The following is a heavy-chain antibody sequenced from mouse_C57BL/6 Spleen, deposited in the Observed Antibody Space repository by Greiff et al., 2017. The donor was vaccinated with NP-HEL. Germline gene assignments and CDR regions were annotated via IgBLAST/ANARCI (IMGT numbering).Heavy chain of an antibody. Sequence: EVQLQESGPGLVKPSQSLSLTCSVTGYSITSGYYWNWIRQFPGNKLEWMGYISYDGSNNYNPSLKNRISITRDTSKNQFFLKLNSVTTEDTATYYCAREGDDYAMDYWGQGTSVTVSS. J-gene: IGHJ4*01. CDR1: GYSITSGYY. CDR2: ISYDGSN. V-gene: IGHV3-6*01. D-gene: IGHD3-3*01. CDR3: AREGDDYAMDY.